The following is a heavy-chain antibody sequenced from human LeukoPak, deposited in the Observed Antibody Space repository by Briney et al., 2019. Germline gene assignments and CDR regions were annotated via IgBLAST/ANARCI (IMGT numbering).Heavy chain of an antibody. J-gene: IGHJ4*02. D-gene: IGHD2-2*01. Sequence: ASVKVSCQASGYTFTNYDINWVRQATGQGLEWMGWMNANSGKAGYAQKFQDGFTMTWDTSIGTAYMELSSLRSDDTAVYYCARQYRHQPDWGQGTLVTVS. CDR2: MNANSGKA. V-gene: IGHV1-8*02. CDR3: ARQYRHQPD. CDR1: GYTFTNYD.